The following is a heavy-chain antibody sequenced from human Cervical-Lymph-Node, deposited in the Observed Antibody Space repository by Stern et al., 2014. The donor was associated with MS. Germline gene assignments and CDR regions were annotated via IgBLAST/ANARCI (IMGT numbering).Heavy chain of an antibody. D-gene: IGHD2-2*01. CDR1: GDSVSSTSFY. V-gene: IGHV4-61*01. Sequence: QLQLQESGPGLVKPSETLSLTCTVSGDSVSSTSFYWSWIRQPPQRGLEWIGDVYNSGITNYTPALKSRVTISVDTSKRQFSLEVTSVTAADTAVYYCARARRVCSSTSCHVNYYQGLDVWGQGTTVTVSS. J-gene: IGHJ6*02. CDR3: ARARRVCSSTSCHVNYYQGLDV. CDR2: VYNSGIT.